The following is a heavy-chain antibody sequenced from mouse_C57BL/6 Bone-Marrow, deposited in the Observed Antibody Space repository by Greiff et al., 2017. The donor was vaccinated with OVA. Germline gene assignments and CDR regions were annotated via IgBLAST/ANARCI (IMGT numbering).Heavy chain of an antibody. V-gene: IGHV5-17*01. CDR2: ISSGSSTI. CDR3: GRNDWYFDV. CDR1: GFTFSDYG. Sequence: EVKLVESGGGLVKPGGSLKLSCAASGFTFSDYGMHWVRQAPEKGLEWVAYISSGSSTIYYADTVKGRFTISRDNAKNTLFLQMTSLRSEDTAMYYCGRNDWYFDVWGTGTTVTVSS. J-gene: IGHJ1*03.